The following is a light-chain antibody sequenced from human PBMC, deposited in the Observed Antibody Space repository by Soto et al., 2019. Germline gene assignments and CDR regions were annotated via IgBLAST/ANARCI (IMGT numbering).Light chain of an antibody. CDR2: GNS. CDR1: SSNIGAGYD. V-gene: IGLV1-40*01. CDR3: QSYDSSLSGHVV. J-gene: IGLJ2*01. Sequence: QSVLTQPPSVSGAPGQRVTISCTGSSSNIGAGYDVHWYQQLPGTAPKLLIYGNSNRPSGVPDRFSGSKSGTSASLAITGLQAKDEADYYCQSYDSSLSGHVVFGGGPKLTVL.